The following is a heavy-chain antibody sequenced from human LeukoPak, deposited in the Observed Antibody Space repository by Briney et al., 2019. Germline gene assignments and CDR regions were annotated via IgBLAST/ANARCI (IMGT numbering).Heavy chain of an antibody. D-gene: IGHD3-3*01. V-gene: IGHV3-48*03. CDR1: GFTFSSYE. Sequence: GGSLRLSWAAFGFTFSSYEMNWVRQPPGKGLEWVSYISSIGSTINYADYVKGRFTISRDNAKNSLYLQMNSLRAEDTAVYYCARVEGSFWSGYYSYYYYGMDVWGQGTTVTVSS. CDR2: ISSIGSTI. J-gene: IGHJ6*02. CDR3: ARVEGSFWSGYYSYYYYGMDV.